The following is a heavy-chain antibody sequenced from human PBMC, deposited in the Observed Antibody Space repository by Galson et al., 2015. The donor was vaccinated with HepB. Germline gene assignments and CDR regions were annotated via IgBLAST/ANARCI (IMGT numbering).Heavy chain of an antibody. CDR1: GFIFRSYA. CDR3: AKERLRDFDWFSPFDY. Sequence: SLRLSCAAPGFIFRSYAMHWVRQVPGKGLDWVAVISDDGCKKYFAESVKGRFTISRDNSKNTVYLQMNRLRAEDTAVYYCAKERLRDFDWFSPFDYWGQGTLVIVSS. V-gene: IGHV3-30*04. J-gene: IGHJ4*02. CDR2: ISDDGCKK. D-gene: IGHD3-9*01.